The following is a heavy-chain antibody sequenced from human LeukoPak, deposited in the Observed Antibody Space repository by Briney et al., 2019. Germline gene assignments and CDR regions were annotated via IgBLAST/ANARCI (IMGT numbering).Heavy chain of an antibody. CDR3: ARIHLWPENWFDA. Sequence: SETLSLTCAVNGGSFSDYFWGWFRQPPGQGLEWIGEVNHRGTTSSNPSLKSRVAISVDASKNQFSLKLSSVTAADTAIYYCARIHLWPENWFDAWGQGGLVTVSS. CDR2: VNHRGTT. J-gene: IGHJ5*02. V-gene: IGHV4-34*01. CDR1: GGSFSDYF. D-gene: IGHD3-10*01.